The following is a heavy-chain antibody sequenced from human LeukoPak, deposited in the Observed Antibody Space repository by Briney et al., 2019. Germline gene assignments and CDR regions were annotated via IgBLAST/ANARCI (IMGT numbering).Heavy chain of an antibody. CDR2: IYYSGST. J-gene: IGHJ3*02. Sequence: SETLSLTCTVSGDSISRGGYYWSWIRQHPGKGLEWIGYIYYSGSTYYNPSLKSRLTISLDTSKSQFSLGLSSVTAADTAIYYCARLVVFTEAFDIWGQGTMATVSS. CDR3: ARLVVFTEAFDI. V-gene: IGHV4-31*03. D-gene: IGHD2-2*01. CDR1: GDSISRGGYY.